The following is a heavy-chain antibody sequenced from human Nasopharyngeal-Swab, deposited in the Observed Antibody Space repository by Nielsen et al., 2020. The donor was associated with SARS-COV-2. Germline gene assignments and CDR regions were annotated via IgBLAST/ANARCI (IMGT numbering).Heavy chain of an antibody. V-gene: IGHV3-9*01. Sequence: GGSLRLSCAASGFTFDDYAMHWVRQAPGKGLEWVSGISWNSGSMGYADSVKGRFTISRDNAKNSLYLQMNSLRAEDTALYYCAKIQGYYYGMDVWGQGTTVTVSS. CDR3: AKIQGYYYGMDV. J-gene: IGHJ6*02. CDR2: ISWNSGSM. CDR1: GFTFDDYA.